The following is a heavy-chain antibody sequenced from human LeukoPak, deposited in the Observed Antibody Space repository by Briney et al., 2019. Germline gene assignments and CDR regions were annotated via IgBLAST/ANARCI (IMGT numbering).Heavy chain of an antibody. CDR1: GFTFSSYS. CDR3: ARGGTAAQRRDVFDI. CDR2: ISSSSSYI. Sequence: PGGSLRLSCAASGFTFSSYSMNWVRQAPGKGLEWVSSISSSSSYIYYAESVKGRFTISRDNAKNSLYLQMNSLRAEDTAVYYCARGGTAAQRRDVFDIWGQGTMVTVSS. V-gene: IGHV3-21*01. J-gene: IGHJ3*02. D-gene: IGHD6-13*01.